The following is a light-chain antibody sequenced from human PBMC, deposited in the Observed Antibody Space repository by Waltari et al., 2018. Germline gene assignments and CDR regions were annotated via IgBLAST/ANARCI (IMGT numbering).Light chain of an antibody. CDR2: GAS. J-gene: IGKJ1*01. CDR3: QQYNNWPPWT. Sequence: EIVMTQSPATLSVSPGERATLSCRASQTVSSNLAWYQQKPGQAPSLLIYGASTRATGIPARCSGSGSGTEFTLTISSLQSEDFAVYCCQQYNNWPPWTFGQGTKVEIK. V-gene: IGKV3-15*01. CDR1: QTVSSN.